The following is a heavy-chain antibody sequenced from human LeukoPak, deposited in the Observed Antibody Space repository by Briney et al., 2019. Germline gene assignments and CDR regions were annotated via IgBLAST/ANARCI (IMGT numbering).Heavy chain of an antibody. CDR2: IYYSGST. CDR3: ARAYSENYPNWFDP. D-gene: IGHD1-7*01. J-gene: IGHJ5*02. Sequence: SETLSLTCTVSGDSISSYYWSWIRQPPGKGLEWIGYIYYSGSTNYNPSLKSRGTMSIDTSKNQFSLKLASVTAADTAVYYCARAYSENYPNWFDPWGQGTLVTVSS. V-gene: IGHV4-59*12. CDR1: GDSISSYY.